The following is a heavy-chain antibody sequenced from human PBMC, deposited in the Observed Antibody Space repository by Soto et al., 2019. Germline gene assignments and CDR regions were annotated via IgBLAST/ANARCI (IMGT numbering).Heavy chain of an antibody. CDR1: GGSISSGGYS. D-gene: IGHD1-26*01. J-gene: IGHJ6*02. V-gene: IGHV4-30-2*01. Sequence: SETLSLTCAVSGGSISSGGYSWSWIRQPPGKGLEGIGYIYHSGSTNYNPSLKSRVTISVDKSKNQFSLKLSSVIAADTAVYYCARVSGSYYYGMDVWGQGTTVTVSS. CDR2: IYHSGST. CDR3: ARVSGSYYYGMDV.